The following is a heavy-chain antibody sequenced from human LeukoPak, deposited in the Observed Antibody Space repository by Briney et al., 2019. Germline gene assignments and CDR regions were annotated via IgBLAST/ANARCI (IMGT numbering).Heavy chain of an antibody. D-gene: IGHD1-7*01. CDR3: ARGGTGATRDDTFDT. V-gene: IGHV3-21*01. J-gene: IGHJ3*02. CDR2: ISSSSSVI. Sequence: GGSLRLSCAASAFTFSSYSMNWVRQAPGKGLEWVSSISSSSSVIFYADSVKGRFTISRDNAKNSLYLQMDSLRAEDTAVYYCARGGTGATRDDTFDTWGQGAMVTVSS. CDR1: AFTFSSYS.